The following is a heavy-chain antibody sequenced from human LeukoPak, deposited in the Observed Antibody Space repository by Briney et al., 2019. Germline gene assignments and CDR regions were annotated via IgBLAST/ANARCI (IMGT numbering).Heavy chain of an antibody. CDR2: ICHSGST. J-gene: IGHJ4*02. CDR1: GGSISSGGYY. CDR3: ASGPQAARPLYFDY. V-gene: IGHV4-30-2*01. Sequence: SETLSLTCTVSGGSISSGGYYWSWIRQPPGKGLEWIGYICHSGSTYYNPSLKSRVTISVDRSKNQFSLKLSSVTAADTAVYYCASGPQAARPLYFDYWGQGTLVTVSS. D-gene: IGHD6-6*01.